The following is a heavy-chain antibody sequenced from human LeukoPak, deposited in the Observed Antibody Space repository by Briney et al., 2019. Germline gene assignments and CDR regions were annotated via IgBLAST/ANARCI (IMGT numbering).Heavy chain of an antibody. CDR2: INIGGTNT. CDR1: GFTFNDYY. Sequence: GGSLRLSCAASGFTFNDYYMSWIRQAPGKGLEWLSYINIGGTNTHYADSVKGRFTISRDNAKKSLYLEMNNLRAEDTAVYYCATDGAGFGTWGQGVLVTVSS. CDR3: ATDGAGFGT. J-gene: IGHJ5*02. V-gene: IGHV3-11*01.